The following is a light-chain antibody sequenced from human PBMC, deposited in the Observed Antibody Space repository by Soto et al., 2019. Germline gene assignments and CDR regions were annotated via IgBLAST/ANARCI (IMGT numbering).Light chain of an antibody. Sequence: QMTQSPSSLSASVGDRVTITCRASQSVSTYLNWYQQKPGKAPKLLIHAASTLQSGVPSRFSGSGTGTDFTLTIDGLQPEDFATYCCQQTYFALHTFGQGTKVEI. V-gene: IGKV1-39*01. J-gene: IGKJ2*01. CDR2: AAS. CDR1: QSVSTY. CDR3: QQTYFALHT.